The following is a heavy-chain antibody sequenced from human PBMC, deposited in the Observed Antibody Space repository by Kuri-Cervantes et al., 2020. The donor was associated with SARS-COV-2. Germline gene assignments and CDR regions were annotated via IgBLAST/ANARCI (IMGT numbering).Heavy chain of an antibody. V-gene: IGHV1-2*02. CDR1: GYTFTGYY. CDR3: ARDVAVTTRGYMDV. Sequence: ASVKVSCKASGYTFTGYYMHWVRQAPGQGLEWMGWINPNSGGTNYAQKFQGRVTMTRDTSISTAYMELSSLRSDDTAVYYCARDVAVTTRGYMDVWGKGTTVTVSS. CDR2: INPNSGGT. J-gene: IGHJ6*03. D-gene: IGHD4-11*01.